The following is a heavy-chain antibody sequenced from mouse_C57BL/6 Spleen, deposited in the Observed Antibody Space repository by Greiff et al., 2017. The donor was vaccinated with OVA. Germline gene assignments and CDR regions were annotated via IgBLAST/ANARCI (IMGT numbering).Heavy chain of an antibody. CDR2: IDPSDSYT. J-gene: IGHJ2*01. V-gene: IGHV1-69*01. D-gene: IGHD1-2*01. Sequence: QVQLQQPGAELVMPGASVKLSCKASGYTFTSYWMHWVKQRPGQGLEWIGEIDPSDSYTNYNQQFKGKSTLTVDKSSSHASMQLSTLTSEDSSVYYCARESTLLRQAFDYWGQGTTLTVSS. CDR3: ARESTLLRQAFDY. CDR1: GYTFTSYW.